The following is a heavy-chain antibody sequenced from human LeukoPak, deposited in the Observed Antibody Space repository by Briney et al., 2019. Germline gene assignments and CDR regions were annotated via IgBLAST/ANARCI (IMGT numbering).Heavy chain of an antibody. J-gene: IGHJ4*02. CDR1: GYTFTSYG. CDR2: ISAYNGNT. Sequence: GASVKVSCKASGYTFTSYGISWVRQAPGQGLEWMGWISAYNGNTNYAQKLQGRVTMTTDTSTSTVYMELSSLRSEDTAVYYCARAMEQWLVQGGDYFDYWGQGTLVTVSS. V-gene: IGHV1-18*01. CDR3: ARAMEQWLVQGGDYFDY. D-gene: IGHD6-19*01.